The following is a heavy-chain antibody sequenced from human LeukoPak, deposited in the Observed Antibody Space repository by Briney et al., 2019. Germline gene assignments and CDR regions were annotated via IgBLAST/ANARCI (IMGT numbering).Heavy chain of an antibody. J-gene: IGHJ6*03. CDR2: INHSGST. CDR3: AKDGTVVVPAAHPDVLVYYYMDV. D-gene: IGHD2-2*01. V-gene: IGHV4-34*01. Sequence: SETLSLTCAVYGGSFSGYYWSWIRQPPGKGLEWIGEINHSGSTNYNPSLKSRVTISVDTSKNQFSLKLSSVTAADTAVYYCAKDGTVVVPAAHPDVLVYYYMDVWGKGTTVTVSS. CDR1: GGSFSGYY.